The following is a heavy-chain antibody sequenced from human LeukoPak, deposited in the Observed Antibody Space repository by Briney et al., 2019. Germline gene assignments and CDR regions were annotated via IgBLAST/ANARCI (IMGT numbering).Heavy chain of an antibody. CDR2: ISWNSASI. CDR1: GFTFDDYA. Sequence: PGGSLRFSGAASGFTFDDYAMHWVRQAPGKGLEWVSGISWNSASIGYADSVKGRFTISRDNAKNPLYLQMNSLRVEDTALYYCAKGGCYGGSAFDYWGQGTLVTGSS. D-gene: IGHD2-15*01. CDR3: AKGGCYGGSAFDY. J-gene: IGHJ4*02. V-gene: IGHV3-9*01.